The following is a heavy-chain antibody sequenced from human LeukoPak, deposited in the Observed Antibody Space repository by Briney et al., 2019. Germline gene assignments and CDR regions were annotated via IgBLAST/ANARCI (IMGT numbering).Heavy chain of an antibody. Sequence: GGSLRLSCAASGFTFSSSAMSWVRQAPGKGLEWASSISGSGSGGSTYYADSVKGRFTISRDNSKNTLYLQMNSLRVEDTAVYYCAKSGYNRFDYWGQGTLVTVSS. V-gene: IGHV3-23*01. J-gene: IGHJ4*02. D-gene: IGHD5-24*01. CDR3: AKSGYNRFDY. CDR2: ISGSGSGGST. CDR1: GFTFSSSA.